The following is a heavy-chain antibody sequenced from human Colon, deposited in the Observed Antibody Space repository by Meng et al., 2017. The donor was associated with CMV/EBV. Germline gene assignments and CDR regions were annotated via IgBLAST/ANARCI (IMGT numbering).Heavy chain of an antibody. Sequence: GESLKISCSGPGYTFNNYWMHWVRQAPGKGLVWVARINSDRGMTSYPDAVRGRFTVSRDNRKNTLYLQMNSLRADDTAVYYCARVPYSSHSGLDFWGQGTLVTVSS. D-gene: IGHD6-13*01. CDR1: GYTFNNYW. J-gene: IGHJ1*01. V-gene: IGHV3-74*01. CDR2: INSDRGMT. CDR3: ARVPYSSHSGLDF.